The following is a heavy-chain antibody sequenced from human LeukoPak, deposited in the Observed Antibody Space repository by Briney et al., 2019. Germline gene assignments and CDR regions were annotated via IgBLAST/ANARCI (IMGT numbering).Heavy chain of an antibody. CDR2: IYYSGSS. J-gene: IGHJ4*02. V-gene: IGHV4-30-4*08. D-gene: IGHD6-13*01. CDR3: ARGLGSSWYGD. Sequence: PGGSLRLSCAASGFTFSSYEMHWVRQPPGKGLEWIGYIYYSGSSYYNPSLKSRLIISVDTSKNQFSLKLSSVTAADTAVYYCARGLGSSWYGDWGQGTLVTVSS. CDR1: GFTFSSYEMH.